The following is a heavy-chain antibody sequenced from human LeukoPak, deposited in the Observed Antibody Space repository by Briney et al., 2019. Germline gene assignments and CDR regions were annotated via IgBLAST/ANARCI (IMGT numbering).Heavy chain of an antibody. V-gene: IGHV4-59*01. J-gene: IGHJ1*01. D-gene: IGHD2-2*01. CDR1: GGSISSYY. CDR2: IYYSGST. CDR3: ARDTDPAAIGYFQH. Sequence: SETLSLTCTVSGGSISSYYWRWIRQPPGKGLEWIGYIYYSGSTNYNPSLESRVTISVDTSRNQFSLKLSSVTAADTAVYYCARDTDPAAIGYFQHWGQGTLVTVSS.